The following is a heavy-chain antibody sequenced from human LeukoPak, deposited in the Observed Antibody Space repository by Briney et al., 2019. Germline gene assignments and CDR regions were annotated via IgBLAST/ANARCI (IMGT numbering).Heavy chain of an antibody. CDR2: ISGSGGST. J-gene: IGHJ4*02. Sequence: PGGSLRLSCAASGFTFSSYAMSWVRQAPGKGLEWVSAISGSGGSTYYADSVKGRFTISRDNSKNTLYLQMNSLRAEDTAVYYCAKNGLYYYDSSGYLPGHFDYWGQGTLVTVSS. CDR3: AKNGLYYYDSSGYLPGHFDY. V-gene: IGHV3-23*01. CDR1: GFTFSSYA. D-gene: IGHD3-22*01.